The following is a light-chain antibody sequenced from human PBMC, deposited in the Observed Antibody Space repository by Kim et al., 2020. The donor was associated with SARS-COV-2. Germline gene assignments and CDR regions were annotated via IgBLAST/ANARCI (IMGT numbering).Light chain of an antibody. V-gene: IGKV3-15*01. CDR2: GAS. CDR3: QQRSIWPMYT. CDR1: QSVSSN. Sequence: VSPGERATLSCRASQSVSSNVAWYQQKPGQAPRLLIYGASTRATGIPARFSGSGSGTEFTLTISSLQSEDFAVYYCQQRSIWPMYTFGQGTKLEI. J-gene: IGKJ2*01.